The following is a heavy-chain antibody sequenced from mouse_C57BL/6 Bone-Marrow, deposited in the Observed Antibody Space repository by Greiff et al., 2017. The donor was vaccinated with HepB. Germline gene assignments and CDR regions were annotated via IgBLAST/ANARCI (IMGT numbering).Heavy chain of an antibody. CDR3: ASKRAFDY. CDR2: INPNNGGT. J-gene: IGHJ2*01. V-gene: IGHV1-26*01. Sequence: VQLQQSGPELVKPGASVKISCKASGYTFTDYYMNWVKQSHGKSLAWIGDINPNNGGTSYIQKFKGKATLTVDKSSSTAYMEIRRLTSEDSAVDDCASKRAFDYWGQGTTLTVYS. CDR1: GYTFTDYY. D-gene: IGHD3-3*01.